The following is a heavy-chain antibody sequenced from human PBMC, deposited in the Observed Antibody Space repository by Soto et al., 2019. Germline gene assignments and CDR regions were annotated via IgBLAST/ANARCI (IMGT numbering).Heavy chain of an antibody. CDR2: IIPIFGTA. CDR3: ASRDSTTVTTSFYYYCRDV. D-gene: IGHD4-4*01. Sequence: QVQLVQSGAEVKKPGSSVKVSCKASGGTFSSYAISWVLQAPGQGLEWMGGIIPIFGTANYAQKFQGRVTITADDSTSTAYLELSSLRSEDTAVYYCASRDSTTVTTSFYYYCRDVWGQGTTVTVSS. CDR1: GGTFSSYA. V-gene: IGHV1-69*01. J-gene: IGHJ6*02.